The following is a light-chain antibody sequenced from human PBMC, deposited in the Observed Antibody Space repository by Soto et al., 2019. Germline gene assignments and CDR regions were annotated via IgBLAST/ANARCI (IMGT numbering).Light chain of an antibody. CDR1: QGVGST. J-gene: IGKJ1*01. V-gene: IGKV3-15*01. CDR2: DAS. CDR3: QQRSNWGWT. Sequence: ELVLTQSPATLSVSPGERATLSCRASQGVGSTLAWYQQEPGRAPRLLIYDASTRATGVPARFSGSGSGTEFTLTISGLQSDDFAVYYCQQRSNWGWTFGQGTKVEIK.